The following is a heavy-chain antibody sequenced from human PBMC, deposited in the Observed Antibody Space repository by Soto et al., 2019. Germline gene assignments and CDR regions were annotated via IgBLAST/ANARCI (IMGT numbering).Heavy chain of an antibody. V-gene: IGHV4-59*01. J-gene: IGHJ5*02. CDR3: ARSPRGYGDYDVRFGTRFDP. CDR1: GGSISRYY. CDR2: IYYSGST. Sequence: SETLSLTCTVSGGSISRYYWSGSRQPPGKGLEWIGYIYYSGSTNYNPSLKSRVTISVDTSKNQFSLKLSSVTAADTAVYYCARSPRGYGDYDVRFGTRFDPWGQGTLVTVSS. D-gene: IGHD4-17*01.